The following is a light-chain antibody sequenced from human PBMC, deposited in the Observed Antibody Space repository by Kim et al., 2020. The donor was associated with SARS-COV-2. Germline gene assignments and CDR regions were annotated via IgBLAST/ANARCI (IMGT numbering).Light chain of an antibody. V-gene: IGKV1-9*01. CDR3: QQLNSYPWT. J-gene: IGKJ1*01. Sequence: DIQLTHSPPFLSASVGDRVTITCRASQGISTYLAWYQQRPGKAPKLLIYRASTLQSGVPSRFSGSGSGTEFTLTISNLRPEDFAIYYCQQLNSYPWTFGRGTKVDIK. CDR2: RAS. CDR1: QGISTY.